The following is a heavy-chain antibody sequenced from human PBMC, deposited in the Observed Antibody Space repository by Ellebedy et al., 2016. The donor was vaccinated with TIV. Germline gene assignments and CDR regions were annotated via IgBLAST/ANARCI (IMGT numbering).Heavy chain of an antibody. CDR2: IYYIGST. J-gene: IGHJ5*02. D-gene: IGHD6-13*01. CDR3: ARDILGFSSSNNWFDP. CDR1: GGSISSNDYY. V-gene: IGHV4-39*02. Sequence: SETLSLTXTVSGGSISSNDYYWGWIRQPPGKGLEWIGSIYYIGSTYYNPSLKSRVTISIDTSKNHFALKLSSVTAADTAIYYCARDILGFSSSNNWFDPWGQGTLVTVSS.